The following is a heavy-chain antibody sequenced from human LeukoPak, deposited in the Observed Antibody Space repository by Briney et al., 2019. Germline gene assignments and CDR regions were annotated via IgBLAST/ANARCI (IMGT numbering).Heavy chain of an antibody. J-gene: IGHJ6*02. Sequence: KPSETLSLTCTVSGGSISSSSYYWGWIRQPPGKGLEWIGSIYYSGSTYYNPSLKSRVTISVDTSKNQFSLKLSSVTAADTAVYYCATSYSSSWYDYYYYGMDVWGQGTTVTVSS. V-gene: IGHV4-39*07. CDR3: ATSYSSSWYDYYYYGMDV. CDR2: IYYSGST. D-gene: IGHD6-13*01. CDR1: GGSISSSSYY.